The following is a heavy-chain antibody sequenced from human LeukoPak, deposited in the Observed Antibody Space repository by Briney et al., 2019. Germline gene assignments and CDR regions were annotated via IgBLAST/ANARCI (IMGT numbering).Heavy chain of an antibody. Sequence: GGSLRLSCAASGFTFSTHSMNWVRQAPGKGLEWVSCISSSSSDIKYADSVKGRFTISRDNAKNSLYLQLSSQRAEDTAVCYCARVPGGLEWADFDYWGQGTLVTVSS. D-gene: IGHD3-3*01. CDR2: ISSSSSDI. CDR3: ARVPGGLEWADFDY. V-gene: IGHV3-21*01. CDR1: GFTFSTHS. J-gene: IGHJ4*02.